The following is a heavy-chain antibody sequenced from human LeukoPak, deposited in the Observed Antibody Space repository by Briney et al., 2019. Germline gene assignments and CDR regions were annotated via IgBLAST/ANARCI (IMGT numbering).Heavy chain of an antibody. V-gene: IGHV3-30-3*01. Sequence: GGSLRLSCAASGFTFSSYAMHWVRQAPGKGLEWVAVISYDGSNKYYADSVKGRFTISRDNSKNTLYLQMNSLKTEDTAVYYCTTDLHCTNGVCSYWGQGTLVTVSS. CDR3: TTDLHCTNGVCSY. CDR1: GFTFSSYA. D-gene: IGHD2-8*01. J-gene: IGHJ4*02. CDR2: ISYDGSNK.